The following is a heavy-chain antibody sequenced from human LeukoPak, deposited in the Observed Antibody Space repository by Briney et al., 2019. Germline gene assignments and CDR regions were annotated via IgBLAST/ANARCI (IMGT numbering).Heavy chain of an antibody. V-gene: IGHV4-34*01. CDR3: ARGLGSGWYNYDMDV. CDR2: INHSGST. Sequence: PSETLSLTCAVYGGSFSGYYWSWIRQPPGKGLEWIGEINHSGSTNYNPSLKSRVTISVDTSKNQFSLKLSSVTAADTAVYYCARGLGSGWYNYDMDVWGQGTTVTVSS. D-gene: IGHD6-19*01. CDR1: GGSFSGYY. J-gene: IGHJ6*02.